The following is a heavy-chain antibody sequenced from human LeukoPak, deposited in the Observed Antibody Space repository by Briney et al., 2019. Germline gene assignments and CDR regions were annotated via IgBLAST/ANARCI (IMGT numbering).Heavy chain of an antibody. Sequence: PGGSLRLSCAASGFTFSSYGMHWVRQAPGKGLEWVAVIWYDGSNKYYADSVKGRFTISRDNSKNTLYLQMNSLRAEDTAVYYCAKDPIAAGRGKYFDYWGQGTLVTVSS. CDR1: GFTFSSYG. J-gene: IGHJ4*02. CDR3: AKDPIAAGRGKYFDY. V-gene: IGHV3-33*06. CDR2: IWYDGSNK. D-gene: IGHD6-13*01.